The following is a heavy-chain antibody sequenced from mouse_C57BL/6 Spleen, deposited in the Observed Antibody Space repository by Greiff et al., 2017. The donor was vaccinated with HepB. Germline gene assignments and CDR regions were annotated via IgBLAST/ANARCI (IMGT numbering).Heavy chain of an antibody. CDR1: GYTFTDYY. Sequence: EVQLQQSGPELVKPGASVKISCKASGYTFTDYYMNWVKQSHGKSLEWIGDINPNNGGTSYNQKFKGKATLTVEKSSSTAYMELRSLTYEDSAVYYCARDYGSSPPFDDWGQGTTLTVSS. V-gene: IGHV1-26*01. CDR2: INPNNGGT. D-gene: IGHD1-1*01. J-gene: IGHJ2*01. CDR3: ARDYGSSPPFDD.